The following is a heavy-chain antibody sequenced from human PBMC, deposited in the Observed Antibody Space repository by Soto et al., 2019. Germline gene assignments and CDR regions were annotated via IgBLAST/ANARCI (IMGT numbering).Heavy chain of an antibody. CDR3: ARSGKPQAAAGPRSYYYYYYMDV. V-gene: IGHV1-8*01. CDR2: MNPNSGNT. Sequence: ASVKVSCKASGYTFTSYDINWVRQATGQGLEWMGWMNPNSGNTGYAQKFQGRVTMTRNTSISTAYTELSSLRSEDTAVYYCARSGKPQAAAGPRSYYYYYYMDVWGKGTTVTVSS. CDR1: GYTFTSYD. J-gene: IGHJ6*03. D-gene: IGHD6-13*01.